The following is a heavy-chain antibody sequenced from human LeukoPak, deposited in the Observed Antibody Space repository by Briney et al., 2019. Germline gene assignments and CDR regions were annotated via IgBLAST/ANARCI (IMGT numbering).Heavy chain of an antibody. D-gene: IGHD3-16*02. V-gene: IGHV1-69*01. CDR3: ASRAMITFGGVIVTQSYFDY. J-gene: IGHJ4*02. CDR1: GGTFSSYA. CDR2: IIPIFGTA. Sequence: VTVSCKASGGTFSSYAISWVRQAPGQGLEWMGGIIPIFGTANYAQKFQGRVTITADESTSTAYMELSSLRSEDTAVYYCASRAMITFGGVIVTQSYFDYWGQGTLVTVSS.